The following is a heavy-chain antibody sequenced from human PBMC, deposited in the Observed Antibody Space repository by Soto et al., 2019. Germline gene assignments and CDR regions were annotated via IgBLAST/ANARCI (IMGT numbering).Heavy chain of an antibody. D-gene: IGHD5-12*01. CDR1: GGSISSSTYY. CDR2: IYYSGST. J-gene: IGHJ6*03. V-gene: IGHV4-39*01. CDR3: ARQNIVATKDCYMDV. Sequence: SETLSLTCTVSGGSISSSTYYWGWIRQPPGKGLEWIGSIYYSGSTYYNPSLKSRVTISVDTSKNQFSLKLSSVTAADTAVYYCARQNIVATKDCYMDVWGKGTTVTVSS.